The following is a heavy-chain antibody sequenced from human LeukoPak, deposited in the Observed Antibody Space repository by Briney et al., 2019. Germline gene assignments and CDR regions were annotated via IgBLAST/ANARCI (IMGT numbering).Heavy chain of an antibody. CDR1: GYTFTTYG. CDR3: ARDLSGYDPPFDY. CDR2: ISAYNGNT. Sequence: ASVKVSCKASGYTFTTYGFNWVRQAPGQGLEWMGWISAYNGNTNYAQKLQGRVTMTTDTSTSTAYMELRSLRSDDTAVYYCARDLSGYDPPFDYWGQGTLVTVSS. J-gene: IGHJ4*02. D-gene: IGHD5-12*01. V-gene: IGHV1-18*01.